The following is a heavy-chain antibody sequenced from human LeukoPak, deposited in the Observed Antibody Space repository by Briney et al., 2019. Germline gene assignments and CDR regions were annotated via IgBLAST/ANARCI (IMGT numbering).Heavy chain of an antibody. CDR3: AKSYTSSADWFDP. V-gene: IGHV5-51*01. CDR2: IYPGDSDT. D-gene: IGHD6-13*01. CDR1: GYSFTSYW. Sequence: GESLKISCKGPGYSFTSYWIGWVRQMPGKGLEWMGIIYPGDSDTRYSPSFQGQVTISADKSISTAYLQWSSLKASDTAMYYCAKSYTSSADWFDPWGQGTLVTVSS. J-gene: IGHJ5*02.